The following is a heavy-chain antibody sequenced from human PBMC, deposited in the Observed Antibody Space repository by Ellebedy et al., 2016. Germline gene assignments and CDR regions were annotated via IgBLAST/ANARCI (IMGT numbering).Heavy chain of an antibody. CDR1: GFTVSTNY. Sequence: GESLKISCAASGFTVSTNYMTWFRQAPGKGLEWVSAIFSDGNTYYADSVKGRFTISRDNSKNTLYLQMNSLRAEDTAVYYCARGVGSGWFDPGGQGTRVTVSS. CDR2: IFSDGNT. J-gene: IGHJ5*02. CDR3: ARGVGSGWFDP. D-gene: IGHD2-15*01. V-gene: IGHV3-53*01.